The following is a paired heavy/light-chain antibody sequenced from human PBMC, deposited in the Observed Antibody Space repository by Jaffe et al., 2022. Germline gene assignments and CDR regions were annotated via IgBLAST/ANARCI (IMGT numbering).Heavy chain of an antibody. Sequence: QVQLVQSGAEVKKPGASVKVSCKASGYTFTGYYMHWVRQAPGQGLEWMGRISPSSAATNYAQKFQGRVTMTRDTSISTAYMELSRLRSDDTAVYYCARVGFCSGDTCLAEIGYWGQGTLVTVPS. D-gene: IGHD2-15*01. J-gene: IGHJ4*02. CDR3: ARVGFCSGDTCLAEIGY. CDR2: ISPSSAAT. CDR1: GYTFTGYY. V-gene: IGHV1-2*06.
Light chain of an antibody. CDR1: SSNIGSNY. J-gene: IGLJ3*02. CDR2: DNN. V-gene: IGLV1-51*01. CDR3: GTWDSGLSVNWV. Sequence: QSVLTQPPSVSAAPGQKVTISCSGSSSNIGSNYVSWYQHLPGTAPKLLIYDNNKRPSGIPDRFSGSKSGTSATLGITGLQTGDEADYYCGTWDSGLSVNWVFGGGTKLTVL.